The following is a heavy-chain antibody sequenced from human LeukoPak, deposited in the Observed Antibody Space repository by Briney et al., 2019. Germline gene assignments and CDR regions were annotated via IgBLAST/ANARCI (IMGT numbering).Heavy chain of an antibody. CDR1: GFTISDFY. V-gene: IGHV3-11*04. Sequence: GGSLRLSCAASGFTISDFYMNWFRQTPGKGLEWVSYISSSGNDIYYADSVKGRFTVSRDIAKNSLYLQMNSLRAEDTAVYYCAKDPRALGSGSRYYYYYMDVWGKGTTVTVSS. CDR3: AKDPRALGSGSRYYYYYMDV. CDR2: ISSSGNDI. J-gene: IGHJ6*03. D-gene: IGHD1-26*01.